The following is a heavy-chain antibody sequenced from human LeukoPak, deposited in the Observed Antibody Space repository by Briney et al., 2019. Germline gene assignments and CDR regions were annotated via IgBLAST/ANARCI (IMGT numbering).Heavy chain of an antibody. V-gene: IGHV4-4*02. Sequence: PSGTLSLTCAVSGGSISSSNWWSWVRQPPGKGLEWIGEIYHSGSTNYNPSLKSRVTMSVDTSKNQFSLKLSSVTAADTAVYYCAQDSHYYYYMDVWGKGTTVTVSS. J-gene: IGHJ6*03. CDR2: IYHSGST. CDR3: AQDSHYYYYMDV. CDR1: GGSISSSNW.